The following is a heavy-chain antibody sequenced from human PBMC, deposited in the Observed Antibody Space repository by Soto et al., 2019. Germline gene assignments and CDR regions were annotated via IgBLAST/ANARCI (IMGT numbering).Heavy chain of an antibody. J-gene: IGHJ4*02. CDR1: GGSFSGYY. CDR2: INHSGST. V-gene: IGHV4-34*01. CDR3: GRHSRDDYSHGGSGIPDS. D-gene: IGHD4-4*01. Sequence: SETLSLTCAVYGGSFSGYYWSWIRQPPGKGLEWIGEINHSGSTNYNPSLKSRVTISVDTSKNQFSLKLSSATAADTAVYFCGRHSRDDYSHGGSGIPDSWGPGTLVTVSS.